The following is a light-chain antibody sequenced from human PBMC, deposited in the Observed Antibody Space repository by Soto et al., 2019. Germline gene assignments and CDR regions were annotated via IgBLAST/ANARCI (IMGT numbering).Light chain of an antibody. Sequence: DIQMTQSPSSLYASVGDSVTITCRASQSISSYLNWYQQKPWKAPKLQIYAASSLQSGVPSMFSGSGSGTDFTLIISSLQAEDFATYYCQQSYSTPRTFGQGTKVEIK. CDR1: QSISSY. CDR2: AAS. J-gene: IGKJ1*01. CDR3: QQSYSTPRT. V-gene: IGKV1-39*01.